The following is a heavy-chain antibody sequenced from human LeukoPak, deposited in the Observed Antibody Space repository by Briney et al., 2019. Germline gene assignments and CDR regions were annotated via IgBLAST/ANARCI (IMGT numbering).Heavy chain of an antibody. Sequence: LPGGSLRLSCVASGFTFSNYNMNWVRQAPGKGLEWVSNIRYSGVTMYYADSVKGRFTISRDNARNSLYLQMNSLRDEDTAVYYCVRDYDYAPDYWGQGTLVTASS. V-gene: IGHV3-48*02. CDR2: IRYSGVTM. CDR3: VRDYDYAPDY. D-gene: IGHD4-17*01. J-gene: IGHJ4*02. CDR1: GFTFSNYN.